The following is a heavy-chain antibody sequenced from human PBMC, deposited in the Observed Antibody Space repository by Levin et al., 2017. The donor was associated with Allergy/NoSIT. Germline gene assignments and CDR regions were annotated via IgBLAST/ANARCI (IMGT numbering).Heavy chain of an antibody. CDR2: ISAYNGNT. Sequence: ASVKVSCKASGYTFNNFGISWVRQAPGQGLEWMGWISAYNGNTNNAQKLEGRVTMTTDTSTSTAYMELRRLRSDDTAVYYCVREGPIVVVPAALPSYWGQGTLVTVSS. J-gene: IGHJ4*02. D-gene: IGHD2-2*01. CDR1: GYTFNNFG. CDR3: VREGPIVVVPAALPSY. V-gene: IGHV1-18*01.